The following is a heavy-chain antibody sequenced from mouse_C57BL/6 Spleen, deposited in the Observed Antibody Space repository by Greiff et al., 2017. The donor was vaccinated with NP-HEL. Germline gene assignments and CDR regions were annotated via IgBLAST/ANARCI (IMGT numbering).Heavy chain of an antibody. CDR2: INPGSGGT. V-gene: IGHV1-54*01. CDR1: GYAFTNYL. CDR3: AGYYYGSSAPTGGFDV. J-gene: IGHJ1*03. Sequence: QVQLQQSGAELVRPGTSVKVSCKASGYAFTNYLIEWVKQRPGQGLEWIGVINPGSGGTNYNEKFKGKATPTADKSSSTAYMQLSSLTSEDSAVYFCAGYYYGSSAPTGGFDVWGKGTTVTVSS. D-gene: IGHD1-1*01.